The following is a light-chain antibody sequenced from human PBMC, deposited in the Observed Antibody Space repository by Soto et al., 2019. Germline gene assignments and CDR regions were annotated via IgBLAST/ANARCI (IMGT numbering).Light chain of an antibody. CDR1: SSDVGGYAY. V-gene: IGLV2-14*01. Sequence: QPVLTQPASVSGSPGQSITISCTGTSSDVGGYAYVSWYQQYPGKAPKLVISEVSNRPSGVSHRFSGSRSGNTASLTISGLQAEDEADYYCSSYAGSSTRYVFGTGTELTVL. CDR2: EVS. J-gene: IGLJ1*01. CDR3: SSYAGSSTRYV.